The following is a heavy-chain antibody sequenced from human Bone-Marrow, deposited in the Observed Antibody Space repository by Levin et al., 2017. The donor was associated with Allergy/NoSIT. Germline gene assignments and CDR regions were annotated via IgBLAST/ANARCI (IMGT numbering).Heavy chain of an antibody. CDR1: GFTFSSYA. V-gene: IGHV3-23*01. D-gene: IGHD3-3*01. CDR2: ISGSGGST. Sequence: GGSLRLSCAASGFTFSSYAMSWVRQAPGKGLEWVSAISGSGGSTYYADSVKGRFTISRDNSKNTLYLQMNSLRAEDTAVYYCASSGFWSGYYTKGGTDNDYWGQGTLVTVSS. J-gene: IGHJ4*02. CDR3: ASSGFWSGYYTKGGTDNDY.